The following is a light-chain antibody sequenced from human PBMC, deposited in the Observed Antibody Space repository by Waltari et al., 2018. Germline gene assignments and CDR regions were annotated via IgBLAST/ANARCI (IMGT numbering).Light chain of an antibody. CDR2: EDS. Sequence: SYELTQPPSVSVSPGQTASITRPGANFGDKYAGWYQQKPGQSPVLVIYEDSKRPSGIPERFSGSNSGNTATLTISGTQAMDEADYYCQAWDSSTFYVFGTGTKVTVL. J-gene: IGLJ1*01. CDR1: NFGDKY. V-gene: IGLV3-1*01. CDR3: QAWDSSTFYV.